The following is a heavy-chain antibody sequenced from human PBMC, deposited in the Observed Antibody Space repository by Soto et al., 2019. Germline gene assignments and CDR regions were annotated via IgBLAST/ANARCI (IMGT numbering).Heavy chain of an antibody. CDR3: ARERVGEVFGYYYYGMDV. V-gene: IGHV3-30-3*01. CDR1: GFTFSSYA. D-gene: IGHD3-10*01. J-gene: IGHJ6*02. Sequence: GSLRLSCAASGFTFSSYAMHWVRQAPGKGLEWVAVISYDGSNKYYADSVKGRFTISRGNSKNTLYLQMNSLRAEDTAVYYCARERVGEVFGYYYYGMDVWGQGTTVTVSS. CDR2: ISYDGSNK.